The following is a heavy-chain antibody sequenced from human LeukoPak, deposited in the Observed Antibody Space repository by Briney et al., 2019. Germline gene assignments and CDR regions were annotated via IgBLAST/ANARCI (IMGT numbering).Heavy chain of an antibody. CDR2: IIPIFGTA. V-gene: IGHV1-69*05. J-gene: IGHJ4*02. CDR3: ARDIIAAAGDVYFDY. CDR1: GGIFSSYA. Sequence: SVKVSCKASGGIFSSYAISWVRQAPGQGLEWMGRIIPIFGTANYAQKFQGRVTITTDESTSTAYMELSSLRSEDTAVYYCARDIIAAAGDVYFDYWGQGTLVTVSS. D-gene: IGHD6-13*01.